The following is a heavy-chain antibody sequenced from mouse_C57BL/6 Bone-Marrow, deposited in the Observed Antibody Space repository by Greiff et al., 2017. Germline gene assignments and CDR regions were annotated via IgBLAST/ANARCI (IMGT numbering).Heavy chain of an antibody. V-gene: IGHV10-3*01. Sequence: EVQRVESGGGLVQPKGSLKLSCAASGFTFNTYAMHWVRQAPGKGLEWVARIRSKSSNYATYYVDSVKDRFTISRDDSQSMLYLQMNSLKAEDTAMYYCVRGEGYYRDYWGQGTSVTVSS. CDR2: IRSKSSNYAT. CDR1: GFTFNTYA. CDR3: VRGEGYYRDY. J-gene: IGHJ4*01. D-gene: IGHD2-12*01.